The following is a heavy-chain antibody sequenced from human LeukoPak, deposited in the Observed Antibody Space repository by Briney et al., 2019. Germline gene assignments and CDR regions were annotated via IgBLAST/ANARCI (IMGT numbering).Heavy chain of an antibody. Sequence: GGSLRLSCAASGFTFSSYGMHWVRQAPGKGLEWVAVISYDGSNKYYADSVKGRFTISRDNSKNTLYLQMNSPRAEDTAVYYCARDPLFEYSSSSPAFDIWGQGTMVTVSS. J-gene: IGHJ3*02. CDR1: GFTFSSYG. V-gene: IGHV3-30*03. CDR3: ARDPLFEYSSSSPAFDI. D-gene: IGHD6-6*01. CDR2: ISYDGSNK.